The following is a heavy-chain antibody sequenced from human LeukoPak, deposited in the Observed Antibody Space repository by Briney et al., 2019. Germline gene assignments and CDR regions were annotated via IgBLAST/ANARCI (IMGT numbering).Heavy chain of an antibody. CDR1: GGTLRSSA. J-gene: IGHJ5*02. V-gene: IGHV1-69*01. Sequence: APGEVSCKASGGTLRSSAIRRGRQAPGQGPEWMGGVLPIFGTANYAKKFQGRVTITADESTSTAYMELSSLRSEDTAVYYCARVKPAYCGGDCYWYNWFDPWGQGTLVTVSS. CDR2: VLPIFGTA. CDR3: ARVKPAYCGGDCYWYNWFDP. D-gene: IGHD2-21*02.